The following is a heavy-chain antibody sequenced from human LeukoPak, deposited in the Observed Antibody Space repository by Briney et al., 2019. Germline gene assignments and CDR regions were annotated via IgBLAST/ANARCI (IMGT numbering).Heavy chain of an antibody. CDR2: IKSKTDGGTT. Sequence: GGSLRLSCAASGFTFSNAWMSWVRQAPGKGLEWVGRIKSKTDGGTTDYAAPVKGRFTISRDDSKNTLYLQMNSLKTEDTAVYYCTTGSSWYYAFFPWGQGTLVTVSS. CDR3: TTGSSWYYAFFP. CDR1: GFTFSNAW. J-gene: IGHJ5*02. V-gene: IGHV3-15*01. D-gene: IGHD6-13*01.